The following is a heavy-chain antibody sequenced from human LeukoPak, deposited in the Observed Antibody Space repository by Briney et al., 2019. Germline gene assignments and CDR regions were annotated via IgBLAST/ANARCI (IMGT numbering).Heavy chain of an antibody. D-gene: IGHD6-19*01. CDR3: AKKRSSGPGDFDL. CDR1: GFTFSNYA. J-gene: IGHJ2*01. CDR2: ITGGGVST. Sequence: GGSLRLSCAASGFTFSNYAMSWVRQAPGKGLEWVSAITGGGVSTYYTDSVRGRFTISRDNSKNTLYLQMNSLRDDDTAVYYCAKKRSSGPGDFDLWGRGTLVTLSS. V-gene: IGHV3-23*01.